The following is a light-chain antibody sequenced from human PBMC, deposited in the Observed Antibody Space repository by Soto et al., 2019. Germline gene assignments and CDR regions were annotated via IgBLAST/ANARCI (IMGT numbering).Light chain of an antibody. CDR3: QQYNNWPPVT. J-gene: IGKJ4*01. V-gene: IGKV3-15*01. Sequence: EIGMTQSPGTLSVSPGERATLSCRASQSVSSNLAWYQQKPGQAPRLLIYGASTRATGIPARFSGSGSGTEFTLTISSLQSEDFAVYYCQQYNNWPPVTFGGGTKVDIK. CDR1: QSVSSN. CDR2: GAS.